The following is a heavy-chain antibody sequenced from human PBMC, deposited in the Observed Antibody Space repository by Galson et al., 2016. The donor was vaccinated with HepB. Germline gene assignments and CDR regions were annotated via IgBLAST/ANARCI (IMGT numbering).Heavy chain of an antibody. CDR1: GFTFSSYS. J-gene: IGHJ4*02. D-gene: IGHD1-26*01. CDR2: ISSSSSYI. Sequence: SLRLSCAASGFTFSSYSMHWVRQAPGKGLEWVSSISSSSSYICYADSVKGRFTISRDNAKNSLYLQMNSLRAEDTAVYYCARGDIVGAIFDYWGQGTLVTVSS. V-gene: IGHV3-21*01. CDR3: ARGDIVGAIFDY.